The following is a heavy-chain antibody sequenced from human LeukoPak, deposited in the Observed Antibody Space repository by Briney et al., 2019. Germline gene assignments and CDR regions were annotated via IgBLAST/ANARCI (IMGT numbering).Heavy chain of an antibody. CDR3: ARDPGWNDRWGYFDY. V-gene: IGHV4-4*07. Sequence: PSETLTLTCTVSGGSISSYYWSWIRQPAGKGLEWIGRIYTSGSTNYNPSLKSRVTMSVDTSKNQFSLKLKSVTAADTAVYYCARDPGWNDRWGYFDYWGQGTLVTVSS. J-gene: IGHJ4*02. CDR2: IYTSGST. D-gene: IGHD1-1*01. CDR1: GGSISSYY.